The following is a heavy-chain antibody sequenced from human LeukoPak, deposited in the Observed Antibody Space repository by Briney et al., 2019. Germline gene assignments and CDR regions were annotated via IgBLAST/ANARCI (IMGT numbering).Heavy chain of an antibody. Sequence: SETLSLTCSVSGGSITNYYWSWNRQSPGKGLGWIGFIYNTGRTNYNPSLQSRVTMSIDTSKNQFSLKLSSVTAADTAVYYCTRQGELAIDYWGRGTLVTVSS. V-gene: IGHV4-59*08. CDR2: IYNTGRT. J-gene: IGHJ4*02. CDR3: TRQGELAIDY. CDR1: GGSITNYY. D-gene: IGHD1-26*01.